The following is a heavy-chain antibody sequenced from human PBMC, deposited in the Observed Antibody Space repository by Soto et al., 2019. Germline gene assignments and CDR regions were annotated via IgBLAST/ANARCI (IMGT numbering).Heavy chain of an antibody. D-gene: IGHD5-12*01. CDR1: GFTFSSYA. Sequence: GGSLRLSCAASGFTFSSYAMHWVRQAPGKGLEWVAVISYDGSNKYYADSVKGRFTISRDNSKNTLYLQMNSLRAEDTAVYYCARDLNGYNDAFDIWGQGTMVTVSS. CDR2: ISYDGSNK. CDR3: ARDLNGYNDAFDI. V-gene: IGHV3-30-3*01. J-gene: IGHJ3*02.